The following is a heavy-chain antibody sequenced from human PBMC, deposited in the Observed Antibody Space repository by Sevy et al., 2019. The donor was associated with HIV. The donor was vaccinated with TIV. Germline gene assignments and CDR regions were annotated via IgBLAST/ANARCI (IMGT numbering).Heavy chain of an antibody. Sequence: GGSLRLSCVGSGFTFRNFGVHWLRQPPGKGLEWLSVVSYDGSSKYYVDSVKGRFIVSRDNSKNTLYLQMNSLRTEDTAVYYCARGGSGDYYYYGVDVWGQGTTVTVSS. D-gene: IGHD3-10*01. V-gene: IGHV3-30*03. CDR1: GFTFRNFG. J-gene: IGHJ6*02. CDR2: VSYDGSSK. CDR3: ARGGSGDYYYYGVDV.